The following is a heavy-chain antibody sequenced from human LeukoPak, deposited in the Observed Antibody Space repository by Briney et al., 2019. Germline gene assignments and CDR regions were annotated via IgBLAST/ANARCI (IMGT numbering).Heavy chain of an antibody. CDR3: VKDLSYESSGSVFEY. CDR1: GFTFEEYT. J-gene: IGHJ4*02. V-gene: IGHV3-43*01. CDR2: INWHSTT. D-gene: IGHD3-22*01. Sequence: GGSLRLSCAASGFTFEEYTMHWVRQAPGKTLEWVSLINWHSTTYYRDSLKGRFTISRDNSKDSLYLQINTLRSEDTAFYYCVKDLSYESSGSVFEYWGQGTLVTVSS.